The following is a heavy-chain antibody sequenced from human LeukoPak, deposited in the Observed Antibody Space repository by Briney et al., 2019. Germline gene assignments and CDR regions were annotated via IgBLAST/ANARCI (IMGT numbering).Heavy chain of an antibody. J-gene: IGHJ4*02. Sequence: ASVKVSCKASGYTLTGYYMYWVRQAPGQGLEWMGWINPNSGGTNYAQKFQGRVTMTRDTSISTAYMELSRLRSDDTAVYYCAGGYCSSTSCYTPIDYWGQGTLVTVSS. D-gene: IGHD2-2*02. V-gene: IGHV1-2*02. CDR3: AGGYCSSTSCYTPIDY. CDR2: INPNSGGT. CDR1: GYTLTGYY.